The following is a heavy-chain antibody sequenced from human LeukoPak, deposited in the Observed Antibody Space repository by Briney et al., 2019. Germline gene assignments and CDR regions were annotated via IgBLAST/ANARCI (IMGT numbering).Heavy chain of an antibody. J-gene: IGHJ3*02. Sequence: GGSLRLSCAASGFTFSSYAMHWVRQAPGKGLEWVAVISYDGSNKYYADSVKGRFTISRDNAKDSLYLQMNSLRREDTAVYYCARVSGGDLGAFDIWDQGTMVTVSS. D-gene: IGHD2-21*02. CDR1: GFTFSSYA. V-gene: IGHV3-30-3*01. CDR3: ARVSGGDLGAFDI. CDR2: ISYDGSNK.